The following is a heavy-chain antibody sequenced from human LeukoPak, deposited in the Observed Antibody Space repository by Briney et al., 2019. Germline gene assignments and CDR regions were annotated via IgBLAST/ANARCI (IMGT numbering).Heavy chain of an antibody. CDR1: GFTSSSYW. CDR3: ARIHYYYYYMDV. CDR2: IKQDGSEK. J-gene: IGHJ6*03. Sequence: PGGSLRLSCAASGFTSSSYWMSWVRQAPGKGLEWVADIKQDGSEKYYVDSVKGRFTISRDNAKNSLYLQMNSLRAENTAVYYCARIHYYYYYMDVWGKGTTVTVSS. V-gene: IGHV3-7*01.